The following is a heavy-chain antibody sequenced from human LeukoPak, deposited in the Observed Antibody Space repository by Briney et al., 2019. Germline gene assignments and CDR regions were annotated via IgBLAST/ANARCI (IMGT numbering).Heavy chain of an antibody. J-gene: IGHJ6*02. V-gene: IGHV4-31*03. CDR3: ARGGRGGYSSSPTGYYYYGMDV. CDR1: GGSISSGGYY. Sequence: PSQTLSLTCTVSGGSISSGGYYWSWIRQHPGKGLEWIGYIYYSGSTYYNPSLKSRVTISVDTSKNQFSLKLSSVTAADTAVYYCARGGRGGYSSSPTGYYYYGMDVWGQGTTVTVSS. CDR2: IYYSGST. D-gene: IGHD6-13*01.